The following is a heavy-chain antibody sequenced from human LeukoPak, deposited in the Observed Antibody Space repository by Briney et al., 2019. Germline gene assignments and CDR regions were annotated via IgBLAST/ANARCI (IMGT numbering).Heavy chain of an antibody. D-gene: IGHD3-10*01. J-gene: IGHJ4*02. V-gene: IGHV5-10-1*01. CDR2: IDPSDSDT. CDR3: AISGSGPRDY. CDR1: GYSFTSYW. Sequence: GGSLKISCKGSGYSFTSYWISWVRQMPGKGLEWMGNIDPSDSDTNYSPSFQGHVTISADKSISTASLQWSSLKASDTAMYYCAISGSGPRDYWGQGTLVTVSS.